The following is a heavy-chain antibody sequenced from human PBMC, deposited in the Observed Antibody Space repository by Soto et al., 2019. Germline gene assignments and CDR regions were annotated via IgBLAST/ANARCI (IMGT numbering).Heavy chain of an antibody. CDR3: ARARLDTPALEY. J-gene: IGHJ4*02. V-gene: IGHV3-30-3*01. CDR2: MSYDGSDK. Sequence: QVQLVESGGGVVQPGRSLRLSCAASGFSFRSYAMHWVRQAPGKGLEWVAVMSYDGSDKDYADSVKGRVTISRDNSKTTLSLQMSSLRAEDTAVYYCARARLDTPALEYWGQGTLVTVSS. D-gene: IGHD2-2*01. CDR1: GFSFRSYA.